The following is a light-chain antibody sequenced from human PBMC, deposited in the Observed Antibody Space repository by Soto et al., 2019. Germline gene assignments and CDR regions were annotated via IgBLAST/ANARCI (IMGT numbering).Light chain of an antibody. V-gene: IGLV1-47*01. CDR2: RNN. J-gene: IGLJ1*01. CDR1: TSNIGSNY. CDR3: ATWDDSLNGFYV. Sequence: VLSHPPSASWTPGHGVTISCSGSTSNIGSNYVYWYQQLPGTAPKLLIYRNNQRPSGVPGRFSGSKSGTSASLAISGLRSDDEADYFCATWDDSLNGFYVFGTGTKVTVL.